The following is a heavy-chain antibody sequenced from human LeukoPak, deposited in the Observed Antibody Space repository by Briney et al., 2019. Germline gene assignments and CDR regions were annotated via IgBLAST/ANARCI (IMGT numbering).Heavy chain of an antibody. CDR2: IRSKAYGGTT. CDR1: GFIFSNYG. Sequence: GGSLRLSCAASGFIFSNYGMNWFRQAPGKGLEWVGFIRSKAYGGTTEYAASVKGRFTISRDDSKSIAYLQMNSLKTEDTAVYYCTRTSGRGDYWGQGTLVTVSS. J-gene: IGHJ4*02. D-gene: IGHD1-26*01. V-gene: IGHV3-49*03. CDR3: TRTSGRGDY.